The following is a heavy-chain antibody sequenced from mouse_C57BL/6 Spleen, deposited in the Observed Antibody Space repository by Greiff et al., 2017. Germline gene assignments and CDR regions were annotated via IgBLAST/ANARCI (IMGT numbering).Heavy chain of an antibody. CDR3: AGANYGSPFDY. V-gene: IGHV5-4*01. CDR1: GFTFSSYA. CDR2: ISDGGSYT. D-gene: IGHD1-1*01. J-gene: IGHJ2*01. Sequence: EVQRVESGGGLVKPGGSLKLSCAASGFTFSSYAMSWVRQTPEKRLEWVATISDGGSYTYYPDNVKGRFTISRDNAKNNLYLQMSHLKSEDTAMYYCAGANYGSPFDYWGQGTTLTVSS.